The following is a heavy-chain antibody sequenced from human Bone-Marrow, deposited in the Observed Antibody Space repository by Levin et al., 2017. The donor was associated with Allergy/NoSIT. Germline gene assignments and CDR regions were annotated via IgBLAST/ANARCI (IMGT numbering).Heavy chain of an antibody. Sequence: GGSLRLSCAASGFTFSSYAMSWVRQAPGKGLEWVSAISYSGGSTYYADSVKGRFTISRDNSKNTLYLQMNSLRAEDTAVYYCAAPQETCSSTSCYMWDYWGQGTLVTVSS. V-gene: IGHV3-23*01. CDR3: AAPQETCSSTSCYMWDY. D-gene: IGHD2-2*02. J-gene: IGHJ4*02. CDR1: GFTFSSYA. CDR2: ISYSGGST.